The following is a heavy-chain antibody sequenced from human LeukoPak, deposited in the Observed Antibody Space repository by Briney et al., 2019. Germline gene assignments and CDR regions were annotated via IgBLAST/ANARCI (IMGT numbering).Heavy chain of an antibody. CDR2: INPNSGGT. CDR3: AREAGGSLAFDI. V-gene: IGHV1-2*02. J-gene: IGHJ3*02. Sequence: ASVKVSCKAPGYTFTGYYMHWVRQAPGQGLEWMGWINPNSGGTNYAQKFQGRVTMTRDTSISTAYMELSRLRSDDTAVYYCAREAGGSLAFDIWGQGTMVTVSS. D-gene: IGHD2-8*02. CDR1: GYTFTGYY.